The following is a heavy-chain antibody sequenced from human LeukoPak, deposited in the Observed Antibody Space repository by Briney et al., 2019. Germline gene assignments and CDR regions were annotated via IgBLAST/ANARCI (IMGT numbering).Heavy chain of an antibody. J-gene: IGHJ5*02. D-gene: IGHD6-13*01. CDR1: GYTFTSDG. CDR2: ISAYNGNT. V-gene: IGHV1-18*01. Sequence: ASVKVSCKASGYTFTSDGISGVRQAPGQGLECRGWISAYNGNTNYAQKLQGRVTMTTDTSTSIACMDLRSLRSDDTAVYYCARGSAAGDNNWFDPWGQGTLVTVSS. CDR3: ARGSAAGDNNWFDP.